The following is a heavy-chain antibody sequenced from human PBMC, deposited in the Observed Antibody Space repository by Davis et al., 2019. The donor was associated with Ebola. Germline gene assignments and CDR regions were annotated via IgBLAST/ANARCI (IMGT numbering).Heavy chain of an antibody. J-gene: IGHJ4*02. V-gene: IGHV1-46*01. D-gene: IGHD3-10*01. Sequence: AASVKVSCKSSGYTFTNYFLHWVRQAPGHGLEWMGIINPSAGGATYAQNFHDRVTMTSDTSTSTLYMELRTLTSEDTAVYYCARGGSGSYYNIDYWGQGTLVTVSS. CDR1: GYTFTNYF. CDR2: INPSAGGA. CDR3: ARGGSGSYYNIDY.